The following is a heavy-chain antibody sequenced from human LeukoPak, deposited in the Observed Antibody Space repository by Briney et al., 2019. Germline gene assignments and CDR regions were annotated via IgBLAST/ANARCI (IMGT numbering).Heavy chain of an antibody. CDR3: ARDNLSYDILTGYTSHMDV. V-gene: IGHV3-21*01. D-gene: IGHD3-9*01. Sequence: PGGSLRLSCAASGFTFSSYSMNWVRQAPGKGLEWVSSSSSSSSYIYYADSVKGRFTISRDNAKNSLYLQMNSLRAEDTAVYYCARDNLSYDILTGYTSHMDVWGKGTTVTVSS. CDR1: GFTFSSYS. J-gene: IGHJ6*03. CDR2: SSSSSSYI.